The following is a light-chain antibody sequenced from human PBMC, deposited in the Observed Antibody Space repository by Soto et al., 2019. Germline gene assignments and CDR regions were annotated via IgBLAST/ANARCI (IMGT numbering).Light chain of an antibody. Sequence: EIVLTQSPGTLSLSPGERVTLSCRASQRLSSSFLAWYQQKPGQAPRLLIYGASSRAIGIPDRFSGSGSGTDFTLTISRLEPEDFAVYYCQQYGNSPLTFGGGTKVEIK. V-gene: IGKV3-20*01. CDR1: QRLSSSF. J-gene: IGKJ4*01. CDR3: QQYGNSPLT. CDR2: GAS.